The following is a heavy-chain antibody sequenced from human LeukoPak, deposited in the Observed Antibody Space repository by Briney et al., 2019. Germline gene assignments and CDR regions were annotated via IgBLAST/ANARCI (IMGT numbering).Heavy chain of an antibody. CDR2: INPNSGGT. J-gene: IGHJ4*02. V-gene: IGHV1-2*02. D-gene: IGHD6-19*01. CDR3: ARFRSRNSSGPYFDY. CDR1: GYTFTVYY. Sequence: ASVKVSFTASGYTFTVYYMHWVRQAPGQGLEWMGWINPNSGGTNYAQKFQGRVTMTRDTSISTAYMELSRLRSDDTAVYYCARFRSRNSSGPYFDYWGQGTLVTVSS.